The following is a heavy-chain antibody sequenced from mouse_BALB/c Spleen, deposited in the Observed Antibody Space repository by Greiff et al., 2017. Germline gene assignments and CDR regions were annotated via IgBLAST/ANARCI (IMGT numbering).Heavy chain of an antibody. J-gene: IGHJ4*01. CDR2: INPDSSTI. V-gene: IGHV4-1*02. CDR1: GFDFSRYW. Sequence: DVQLVESGGGLVQPGGSLKLSCAASGFDFSRYWMSWVRQAPGKGLEWIGEINPDSSTINYTPSLKDKFIISRDNAKNTLYLQMSKVRSEDTALYYCARPDYYGSSFYAMDYWGQGTSVTVSS. D-gene: IGHD1-1*01. CDR3: ARPDYYGSSFYAMDY.